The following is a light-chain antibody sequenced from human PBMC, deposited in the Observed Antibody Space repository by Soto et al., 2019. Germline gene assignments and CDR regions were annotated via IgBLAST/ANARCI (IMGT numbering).Light chain of an antibody. J-gene: IGLJ2*01. CDR2: GNN. Sequence: QSVLTQPPSVSGAPRQRVTISCTGSSSNIGAGYDVHWYEQLPGTAPKLLIYGNNNRPSGVPDRISGSKSGTSASLAITGLQAEDEADYYCQSYDSSLSGPLFGGGTKLTVL. CDR1: SSNIGAGYD. V-gene: IGLV1-40*01. CDR3: QSYDSSLSGPL.